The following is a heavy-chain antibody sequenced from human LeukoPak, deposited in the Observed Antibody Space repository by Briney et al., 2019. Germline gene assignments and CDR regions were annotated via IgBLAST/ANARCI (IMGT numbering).Heavy chain of an antibody. D-gene: IGHD3-10*01. J-gene: IGHJ4*02. CDR3: VRDPGTREYYFDS. V-gene: IGHV3-33*01. CDR2: IWYDGSKR. CDR1: GYTFSSYC. Sequence: PWRSLRLSCPASGYTFSSYCMHWFRRAPGKGLEWVAFIWYDGSKRYYPDSVRGRFTISRDDSKRTLYLQMNSLRVEDTDMYYCVRDPGTREYYFDSWGRGTLVTVSS.